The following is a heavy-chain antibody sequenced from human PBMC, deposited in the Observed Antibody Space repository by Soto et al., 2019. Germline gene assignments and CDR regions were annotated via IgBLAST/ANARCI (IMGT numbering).Heavy chain of an antibody. D-gene: IGHD3-3*01. CDR3: ARSIYYDFWSGYYTSPYYYYGMDV. Sequence: PSETLSLTCTVSGGSISSYYWSWIRQPPGKGLEWIGYIYYSGSTNYNPSLKSRVTISVDTSKNQFSLKLSSVTAADTAVYYCARSIYYDFWSGYYTSPYYYYGMDVWGQGTTVTVSS. V-gene: IGHV4-59*01. J-gene: IGHJ6*02. CDR1: GGSISSYY. CDR2: IYYSGST.